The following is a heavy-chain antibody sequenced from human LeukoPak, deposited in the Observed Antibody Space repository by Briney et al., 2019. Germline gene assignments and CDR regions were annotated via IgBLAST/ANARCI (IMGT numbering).Heavy chain of an antibody. J-gene: IGHJ4*02. Sequence: GGSLRLSCAASGFTFTNYGMSWVRQAPGKGLEWVSAITGGAASTNYADSVKGWFTISRDNSKNTLHLQMNSLRADDTAVYYCAKSGRYCSAGSCYQEASLDYWGQGTLVTVSS. CDR1: GFTFTNYG. D-gene: IGHD2-15*01. CDR2: ITGGAAST. CDR3: AKSGRYCSAGSCYQEASLDY. V-gene: IGHV3-23*01.